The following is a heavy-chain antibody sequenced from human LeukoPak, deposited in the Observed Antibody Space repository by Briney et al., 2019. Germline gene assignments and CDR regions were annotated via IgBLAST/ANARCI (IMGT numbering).Heavy chain of an antibody. CDR2: IYYSGST. J-gene: IGHJ4*02. CDR1: GGSISSYY. D-gene: IGHD1-14*01. CDR3: ARYDRGLFFFDD. Sequence: PSETLSLTCTVSGGSISSYYWSWIRQPPGKGLEWIGYIYYSGSTNYNPSLKSRVTISLDTSKNQFSLKLKSVTAADTGMYHCARYDRGLFFFDDWGQGTLVTVSS. V-gene: IGHV4-59*08.